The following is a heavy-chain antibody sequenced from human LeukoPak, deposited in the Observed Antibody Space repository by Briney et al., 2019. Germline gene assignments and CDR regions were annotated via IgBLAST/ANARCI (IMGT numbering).Heavy chain of an antibody. J-gene: IGHJ4*02. CDR3: ARTGITGTTYDY. D-gene: IGHD1-7*01. Sequence: SETLSLTCAVDGGSFSGYYWSWIRQPPGKGLEWIGEINHSGSTNYNPSLKSRVTISVDTSKDQFSLKLSSVTAADTAVYYCARTGITGTTYDYWGQGTLVTVSS. CDR1: GGSFSGYY. V-gene: IGHV4-34*01. CDR2: INHSGST.